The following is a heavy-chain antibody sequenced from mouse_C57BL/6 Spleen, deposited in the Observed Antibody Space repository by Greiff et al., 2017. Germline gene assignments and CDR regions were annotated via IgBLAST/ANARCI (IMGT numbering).Heavy chain of an antibody. Sequence: QVQLQQSGAELVTPGASVKISCKVSGYSFTDYYFNWVKQRPGQGLEWIGKISPGSGSTYYNAKFKGKATLTADKSTSTAYMQLSILTSEDTAVYFCARGTYVYFDYWGQGTTLTVSS. V-gene: IGHV1-77*01. CDR1: GYSFTDYY. J-gene: IGHJ2*01. CDR3: ARGTYVYFDY. CDR2: ISPGSGST. D-gene: IGHD6-5*01.